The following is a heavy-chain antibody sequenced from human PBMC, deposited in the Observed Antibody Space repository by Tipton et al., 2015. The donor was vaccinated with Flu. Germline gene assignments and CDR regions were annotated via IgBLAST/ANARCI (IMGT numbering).Heavy chain of an antibody. CDR2: IKQDGSEI. Sequence: GSLRLSCAASGFTFSSFWMSWVRQAPGKGLEWVANIKQDGSEIHYVGSVRGRFTISRDNAKNSLYLQMNSLRAEDTAVYYCARQLGGGDCYWGQGTLVTVSS. CDR1: GFTFSSFW. V-gene: IGHV3-7*03. D-gene: IGHD2-21*01. J-gene: IGHJ4*02. CDR3: ARQLGGGDCY.